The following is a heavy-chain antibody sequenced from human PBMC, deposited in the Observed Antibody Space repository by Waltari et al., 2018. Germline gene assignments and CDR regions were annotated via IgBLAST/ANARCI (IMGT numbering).Heavy chain of an antibody. CDR1: GFTFSSYS. V-gene: IGHV3-48*01. J-gene: IGHJ4*02. CDR2: ISSSSSTI. D-gene: IGHD3-22*01. Sequence: EVQLVESGGGLVQPGGSLRLSCAASGFTFSSYSMNWVRQAPGKGLEWVSYISSSSSTIYYADSVKGRFTISRDNAKNSLYLQMNSLRAEDTAVYYCARSQPTYYYDSSGPLDYWGQGTLVTVSS. CDR3: ARSQPTYYYDSSGPLDY.